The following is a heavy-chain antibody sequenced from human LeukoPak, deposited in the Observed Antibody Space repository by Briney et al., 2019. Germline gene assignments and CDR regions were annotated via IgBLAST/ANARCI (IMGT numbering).Heavy chain of an antibody. CDR3: ATQLLWFGEKYYYYGMDV. CDR2: TYTGGNP. V-gene: IGHV3-53*01. J-gene: IGHJ6*02. Sequence: GGSLRLSCAASGFTVSSIHMVWVRQAPGKGLEWVSVTYTGGNPYYADSVKGRFIISGDNSKNTLYLQMNSLRAEDTAVYYCATQLLWFGEKYYYYGMDVWGQGTTVTVSS. D-gene: IGHD3-10*01. CDR1: GFTVSSIH.